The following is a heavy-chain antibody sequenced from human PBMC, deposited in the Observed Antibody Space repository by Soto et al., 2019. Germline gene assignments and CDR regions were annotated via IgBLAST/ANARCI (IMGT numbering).Heavy chain of an antibody. J-gene: IGHJ4*02. Sequence: QVQLVESGGGVVQPGKSLRLSCAASGFTFSTYGMHWVRQAPGKGLEWVAVIWYDGSNKYHGDSLKGRFTISRDNSKNTLYPQINNLRAEDTAVYFCGRDGALGDTAGVESWGQGTLVTVSS. D-gene: IGHD5-18*01. CDR3: GRDGALGDTAGVES. CDR1: GFTFSTYG. CDR2: IWYDGSNK. V-gene: IGHV3-33*01.